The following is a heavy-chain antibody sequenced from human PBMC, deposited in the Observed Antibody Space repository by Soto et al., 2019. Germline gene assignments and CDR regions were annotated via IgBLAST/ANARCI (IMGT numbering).Heavy chain of an antibody. D-gene: IGHD4-17*01. J-gene: IGHJ4*02. V-gene: IGHV3-43*01. CDR1: GFTFDDYT. CDR2: ISWDGVTT. CDR3: AKDMMASVTQNYFDY. Sequence: EVQLVESGGVVVQPGGSLRLSCAASGFTFDDYTMHWVRQAPGKGLEWVSLISWDGVTTYYADSVKGRFTISRDNSKNYLYLQMNSLRTEDTALFYWAKDMMASVTQNYFDYWGQGTLVTVSS.